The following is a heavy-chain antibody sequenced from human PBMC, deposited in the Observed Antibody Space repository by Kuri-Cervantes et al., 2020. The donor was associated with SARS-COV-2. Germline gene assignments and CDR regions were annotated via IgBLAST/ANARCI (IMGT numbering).Heavy chain of an antibody. CDR2: ISWNSNNI. D-gene: IGHD1-14*01. CDR3: AKGGFWRHRKHAGAFDI. Sequence: GGSLRLSCTASKLTLDDYAMYWVRQAPGKGLGWVSGISWNSNNIDYADSVKGRFTISRDDAKNSLYLQMNSLREEDMALYYCAKGGFWRHRKHAGAFDIWGQGTMVTVSS. J-gene: IGHJ3*02. CDR1: KLTLDDYA. V-gene: IGHV3-9*03.